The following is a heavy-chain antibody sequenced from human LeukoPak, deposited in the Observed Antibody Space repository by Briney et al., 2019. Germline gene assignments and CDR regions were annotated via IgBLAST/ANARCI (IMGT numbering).Heavy chain of an antibody. CDR1: GYTFTTYG. V-gene: IGHV1-18*01. D-gene: IGHD4-17*01. CDR3: ARGFYGDPPSWFDP. CDR2: ISAYNGNT. Sequence: GASVKVSCKASGYTFTTYGISWVRQAPGQGLEWMGWISAYNGNTNYAQKLQGRVTMTTDTSTSTAYMELRSLRSDDTAVYYCARGFYGDPPSWFDPWGQGTLVTVSS. J-gene: IGHJ5*02.